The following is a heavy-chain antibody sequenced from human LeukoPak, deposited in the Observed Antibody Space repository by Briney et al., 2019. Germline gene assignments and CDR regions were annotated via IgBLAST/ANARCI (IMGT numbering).Heavy chain of an antibody. CDR2: IRYDGSNK. V-gene: IGHV3-30*02. Sequence: GGSLRLSCAASGFTFSSYGTHWVRQAPGKGLEWVAFIRYDGSNKYYADSVKGRFTISRDNSKNTLYLQMNSLRAEDTAVYYCAKDYYYGSGSYNPFDYWGQGTLVTVSS. J-gene: IGHJ4*02. CDR1: GFTFSSYG. D-gene: IGHD3-10*01. CDR3: AKDYYYGSGSYNPFDY.